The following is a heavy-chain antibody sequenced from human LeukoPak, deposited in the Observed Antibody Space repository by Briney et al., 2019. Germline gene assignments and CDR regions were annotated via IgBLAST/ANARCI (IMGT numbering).Heavy chain of an antibody. CDR3: AIAPHY. CDR1: GGSFSGYY. CDR2: INHSGST. Sequence: PSETLSLTCAVYGGSFSGYYWSWIRQPPGKGLEWIGEINHSGSTNYNPSLKSRVTISVDTSKNQFSLKLSSVTAADSAVYYCAIAPHYWGQGTLVTVSS. J-gene: IGHJ4*02. V-gene: IGHV4-34*01.